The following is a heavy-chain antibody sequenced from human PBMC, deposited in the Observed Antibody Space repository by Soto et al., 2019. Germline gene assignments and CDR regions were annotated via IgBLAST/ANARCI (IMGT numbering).Heavy chain of an antibody. D-gene: IGHD4-17*01. CDR2: INQDGSEK. CDR3: ASHRLTTVNFAFDY. V-gene: IGHV3-7*05. Sequence: LTCAASGFMFSRYWMSWVRQAPGKGLEWVANINQDGSEKYYVNSVKGRFTISRDNAKNSVYLQMNSLRAEDTAVYYCASHRLTTVNFAFDYWGQGTLVTVSS. J-gene: IGHJ4*02. CDR1: GFMFSRYW.